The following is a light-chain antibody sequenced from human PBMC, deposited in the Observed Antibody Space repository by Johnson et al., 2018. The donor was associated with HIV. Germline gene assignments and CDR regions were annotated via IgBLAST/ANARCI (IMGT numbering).Light chain of an antibody. Sequence: QSVLTQPPSVSAAPGQKVTISCSGSSSNIGNNYVSWYQQLPGTAPKLLIYENNKRPSGIPDRFSGSKSGTSATLDITGLQTGDEADYYCGAWDSSLSAYVSGTWTKVTVL. CDR2: ENN. V-gene: IGLV1-51*02. CDR3: GAWDSSLSAYV. CDR1: SSNIGNNY. J-gene: IGLJ1*01.